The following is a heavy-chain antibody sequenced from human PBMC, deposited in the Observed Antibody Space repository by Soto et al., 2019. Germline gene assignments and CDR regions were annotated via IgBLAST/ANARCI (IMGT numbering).Heavy chain of an antibody. CDR1: DGSISTNW. CDR2: IHHSGPT. V-gene: IGHV4-4*02. Sequence: QVQLQESGPGLVKPSGTLSLTCAVSDGSISTNWWSWVRQPPGKGLEWIGEIHHSGPTNYNPSLKSRVTILIDNSKNQVSLDLASVTAADTVIYYCASHIAVPTTRGFDYWGQGTLVTVSS. D-gene: IGHD6-19*01. J-gene: IGHJ4*02. CDR3: ASHIAVPTTRGFDY.